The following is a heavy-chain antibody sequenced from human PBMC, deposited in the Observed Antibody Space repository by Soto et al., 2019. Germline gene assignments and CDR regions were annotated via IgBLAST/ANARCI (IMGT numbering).Heavy chain of an antibody. J-gene: IGHJ6*02. V-gene: IGHV4-30-2*01. CDR2: IYHSGST. CDR1: GGSISSGGYS. Sequence: SETLSLTCAVSGGSISSGGYSWSWIRQPPGKGLEWIGYIYHSGSTYYNPSLKSRVTISVDRSKNQFSLKLSSVTAADTAVYYCASGSRWLRLKDYGMDVWGQGTTVTVSS. D-gene: IGHD5-12*01. CDR3: ASGSRWLRLKDYGMDV.